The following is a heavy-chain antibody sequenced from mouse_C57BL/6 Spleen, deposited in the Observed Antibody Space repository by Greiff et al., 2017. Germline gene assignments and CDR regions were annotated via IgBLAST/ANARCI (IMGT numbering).Heavy chain of an antibody. CDR2: LYPGDGDT. V-gene: IGHV1-80*01. CDR3: ARSGSLPDTTRGFDY. Sequence: VQLQQSGAELVKPGASVKISCKASGYAFSSYWMNWVKQRPGKGLEWIGQLYPGDGDTNYNGKFKGKATLTADKSSSTAYMQLSSLTSEDSAVYFCARSGSLPDTTRGFDYWGQGTTLTVSS. CDR1: GYAFSSYW. J-gene: IGHJ2*01. D-gene: IGHD2-12*01.